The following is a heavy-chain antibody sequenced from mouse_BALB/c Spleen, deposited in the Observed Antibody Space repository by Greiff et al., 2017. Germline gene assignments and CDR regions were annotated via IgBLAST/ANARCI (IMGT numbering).Heavy chain of an antibody. V-gene: IGHV5-12-2*01. Sequence: EVMLVESGGGLVQPGGSLKLSCAASGFTFSSYTMSWVRQTPEKRLEWVAYISNGGGSTYYPDTVKGRFTISRDNAKNTLYLQMSSLKSEDTAMYYCARPDGYPFAYWGQGTLVTVSA. CDR3: ARPDGYPFAY. CDR1: GFTFSSYT. CDR2: ISNGGGST. J-gene: IGHJ3*01. D-gene: IGHD2-3*01.